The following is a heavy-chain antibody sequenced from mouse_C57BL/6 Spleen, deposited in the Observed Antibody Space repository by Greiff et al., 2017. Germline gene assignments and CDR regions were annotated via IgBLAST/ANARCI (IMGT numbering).Heavy chain of an antibody. J-gene: IGHJ4*01. CDR3: EITTVVEDAMDY. CDR2: IDPNSGGT. D-gene: IGHD1-1*01. Sequence: QVQLQQPGAELVKPGASVKLSCKASGYTFTSYWMHWVKQRPGRGLEWIGRIDPNSGGTKDNEKFKSKATLTVDKPSSTAYMQRSSLTSEDSAVYYSEITTVVEDAMDYWGQGTSVTVSS. CDR1: GYTFTSYW. V-gene: IGHV1-72*01.